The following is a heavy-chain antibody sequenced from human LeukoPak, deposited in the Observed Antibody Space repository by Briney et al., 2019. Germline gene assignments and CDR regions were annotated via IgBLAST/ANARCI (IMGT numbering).Heavy chain of an antibody. CDR1: GFTFSSYS. CDR2: ISSSSSSI. V-gene: IGHV3-21*01. D-gene: IGHD5-12*01. Sequence: GGSLRLSCAASGFTFSSYSMNWVRQAPGKGLEWVSSISSSSSSIYYADSVKGRFTISRDNAKNSLYLQMNSLRAEDTAVYYCARNRGYSGYDADYWGQGTLVTVSS. J-gene: IGHJ4*02. CDR3: ARNRGYSGYDADY.